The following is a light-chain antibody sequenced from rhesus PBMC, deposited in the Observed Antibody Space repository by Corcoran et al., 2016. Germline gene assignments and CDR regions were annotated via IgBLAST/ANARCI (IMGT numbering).Light chain of an antibody. CDR3: QHSYGTPFT. CDR2: KPS. V-gene: IGKV1-74*01. Sequence: DIQMTQSPSSLSASVGDRVTITCRASENVNNYLNWYQQKPGKAPHHLIYKPSPFQSGVPSRFSGSGSGKDYTFTISSLQPEDVATYYCQHSYGTPFTFGPGTKLDIK. J-gene: IGKJ3*01. CDR1: ENVNNY.